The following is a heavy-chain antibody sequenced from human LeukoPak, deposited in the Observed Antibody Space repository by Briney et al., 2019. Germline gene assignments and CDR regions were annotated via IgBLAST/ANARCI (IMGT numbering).Heavy chain of an antibody. D-gene: IGHD6-6*01. CDR2: MNPNSGNT. V-gene: IGHV1-8*01. J-gene: IGHJ6*02. Sequence: ASVKVSCKASGYTFTSYDINWVRQATGQGLEWMGWMNPNSGNTGYAQKFQGRVNMNRNTSISTAYMELSSLRSEDTAVYYCAREGVEYSRVYYYGMDVWGQGTTVTVSS. CDR1: GYTFTSYD. CDR3: AREGVEYSRVYYYGMDV.